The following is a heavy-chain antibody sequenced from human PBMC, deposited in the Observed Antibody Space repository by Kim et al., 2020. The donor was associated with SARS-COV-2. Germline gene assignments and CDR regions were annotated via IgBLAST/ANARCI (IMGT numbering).Heavy chain of an antibody. V-gene: IGHV4-59*01. CDR3: ARELIAAREGGRYYYGMDV. D-gene: IGHD6-6*01. CDR2: IYYSGST. Sequence: SETLSLTCTVSGGSISSYYWSWIRQPPGKGLEWIGYIYYSGSTNYNPSLKSRVTISVDTSKNQFSLKLSSVTAADTAVYYCARELIAAREGGRYYYGMDVWGQGTTVTVSS. CDR1: GGSISSYY. J-gene: IGHJ6*02.